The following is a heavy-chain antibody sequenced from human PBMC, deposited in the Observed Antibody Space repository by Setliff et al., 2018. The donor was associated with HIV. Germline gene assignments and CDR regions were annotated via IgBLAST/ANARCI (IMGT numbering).Heavy chain of an antibody. CDR1: GFAFSASA. V-gene: IGHV3-73*01. CDR3: SSPLHDNSGYYYS. CDR2: IRSKPNNYAT. D-gene: IGHD3-22*01. Sequence: PGGSLRLSCAASGFAFSASAVHWVRQASGRGLEWLGRIRSKPNNYATSYAASVRGRFTISRDDSKNTAYLQMNSLKTEDTAVYYCSSPLHDNSGYYYSWGQGTLVTVSS. J-gene: IGHJ5*02.